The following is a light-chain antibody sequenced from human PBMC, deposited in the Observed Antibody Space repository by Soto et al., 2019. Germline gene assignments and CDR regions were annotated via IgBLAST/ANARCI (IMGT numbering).Light chain of an antibody. J-gene: IGKJ1*01. Sequence: EIVMTQSPATLSVSPGERATLSCRASQSVSSNLAWYQQKPGQAPRLLIYGASTRATGIPARFSGSGSGTEFTLTISSLQSEDFAVYYCQQYNNWTSWTFGQGNKVEIK. CDR2: GAS. CDR3: QQYNNWTSWT. CDR1: QSVSSN. V-gene: IGKV3-15*01.